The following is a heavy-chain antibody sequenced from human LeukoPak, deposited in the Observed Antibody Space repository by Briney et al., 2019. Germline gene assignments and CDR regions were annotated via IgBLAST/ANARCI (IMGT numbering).Heavy chain of an antibody. D-gene: IGHD6-19*01. CDR2: IYYSGST. V-gene: IGHV4-59*01. CDR3: ARDQGLIAVAGTIDDAFDI. J-gene: IGHJ3*02. Sequence: KPSETLSLTCTVSGGSISSYYWSWIRQPPGKGLEWIGYIYYSGSTNYNPSLKSRVTIPVDTSKNQFSLKLSSVTAADTAVYYCARDQGLIAVAGTIDDAFDIWGQGTMVTVSS. CDR1: GGSISSYY.